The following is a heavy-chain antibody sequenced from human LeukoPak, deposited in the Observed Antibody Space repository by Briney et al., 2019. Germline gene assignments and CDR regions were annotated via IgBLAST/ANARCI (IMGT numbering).Heavy chain of an antibody. V-gene: IGHV3-23*01. CDR1: GFTFSSYA. Sequence: TGGSLRLSCAASGFTFSSYAMSWVRQAPGKGLEWVSAISGSGGSTYYADSVKGRFTISRGNSKNTLYLQMNSLRAEDTAVYYCAKWAEGRWLQSRGAFDIWGQGTMVTVSS. D-gene: IGHD5-24*01. CDR3: AKWAEGRWLQSRGAFDI. J-gene: IGHJ3*02. CDR2: ISGSGGST.